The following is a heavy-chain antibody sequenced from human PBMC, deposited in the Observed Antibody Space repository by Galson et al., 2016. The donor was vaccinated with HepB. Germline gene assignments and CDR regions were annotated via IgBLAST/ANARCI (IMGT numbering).Heavy chain of an antibody. Sequence: TLSLTCTVSGGSISSGGNYWSWIRQYPGKGLDWIGYVYYIGNTYYNPSLTSRVTISVDTSKNQLSLELRSVTAADTAVYYCARDRGVYTYGDRERDAFDIWGQGTMVTVSS. D-gene: IGHD5-24*01. J-gene: IGHJ3*02. CDR2: VYYIGNT. CDR3: ARDRGVYTYGDRERDAFDI. V-gene: IGHV4-31*03. CDR1: GGSISSGGNY.